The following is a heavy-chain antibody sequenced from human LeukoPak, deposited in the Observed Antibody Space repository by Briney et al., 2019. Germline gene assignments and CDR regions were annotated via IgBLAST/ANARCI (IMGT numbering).Heavy chain of an antibody. V-gene: IGHV3-30-3*01. CDR2: ISYDGSNK. CDR3: ARSQEDTAMDTGYFDY. CDR1: GFTFSRYW. J-gene: IGHJ4*02. Sequence: QTGGSLRLSCAASGFTFSRYWMNWVRQAPGKGLEWVAVISYDGSNKYYADSVKGRFTISRDNSKNTLYLQMNSLRAEDTAVYYCARSQEDTAMDTGYFDYWGQGTLVTVSS. D-gene: IGHD5-18*01.